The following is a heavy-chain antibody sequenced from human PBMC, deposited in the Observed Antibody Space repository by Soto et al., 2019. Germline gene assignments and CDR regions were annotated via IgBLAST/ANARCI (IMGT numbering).Heavy chain of an antibody. V-gene: IGHV3-30*18. J-gene: IGHJ4*02. CDR3: AKEKFDY. Sequence: PGGSLRLSCAASGFTFSSYGMHWVRQAPGKGLEWVAVISYDGSNKYYADSVKGRFTISRDNSKNTLYLQMNSLRAEDTAVYYCAKEKFDYWGQGTLVTVSS. CDR2: ISYDGSNK. CDR1: GFTFSSYG.